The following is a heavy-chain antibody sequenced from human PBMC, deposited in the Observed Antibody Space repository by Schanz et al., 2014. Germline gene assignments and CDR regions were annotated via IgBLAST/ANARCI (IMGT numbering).Heavy chain of an antibody. Sequence: EQLVESGGGLIQPGGSLRLSCAASGFTVSSNYMSWVRQAPGKGLEWVSVIYSGGSTYYADSVKGRFTISRDNSKNTLYLQMNSLRAEDTAVYYCARDRWDWNNAFDIWGQGTMVTVSS. J-gene: IGHJ3*02. CDR3: ARDRWDWNNAFDI. CDR2: IYSGGST. D-gene: IGHD1-1*01. V-gene: IGHV3-53*01. CDR1: GFTVSSNY.